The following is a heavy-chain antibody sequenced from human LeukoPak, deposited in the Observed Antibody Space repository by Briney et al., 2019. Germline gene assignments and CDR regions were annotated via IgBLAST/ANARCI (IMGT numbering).Heavy chain of an antibody. CDR1: GGSISSSSHY. CDR3: ASYGESSITMIVVAEHFDY. CDR2: IYYSGST. V-gene: IGHV4-39*01. D-gene: IGHD3-22*01. J-gene: IGHJ4*02. Sequence: SETLSLTCTVSGGSISSSSHYWGWIRQPPGKGLEWIGSIYYSGSTYYNPSLKSRVTISVDTSKNQFSLKLSSVTAADTAVYYCASYGESSITMIVVAEHFDYWGQGTLVTVSS.